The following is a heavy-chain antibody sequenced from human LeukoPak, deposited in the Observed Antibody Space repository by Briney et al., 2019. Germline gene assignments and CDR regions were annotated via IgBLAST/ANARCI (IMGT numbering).Heavy chain of an antibody. CDR1: GFTFSSYS. CDR2: ITSSSSTI. V-gene: IGHV3-48*02. Sequence: AGGSLRLSCAASGFTFSSYSMNWVRQAPGKGLEWISYITSSSSTIYYADPVKGRFTVSRDNAKNSLYLQMNSLRDEDTAVYYCAGSYGSGSYFDYWGQGTLVTVSS. D-gene: IGHD3-10*01. J-gene: IGHJ4*02. CDR3: AGSYGSGSYFDY.